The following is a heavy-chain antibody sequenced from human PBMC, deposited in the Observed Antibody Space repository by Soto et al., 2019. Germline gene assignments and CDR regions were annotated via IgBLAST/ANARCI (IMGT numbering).Heavy chain of an antibody. V-gene: IGHV3-48*02. CDR3: ARAGRGYSYGYFDY. D-gene: IGHD5-18*01. Sequence: EVQLVESGGGLVQPGGSLRLSCAASGFTFSSYSMDWVRQAPGKGLEWVSYISSSRNTIYYADSVKGRFTISRDNAKNSLYLQMISLRDEDTAVYYCARAGRGYSYGYFDYWDQGTLVTVSS. CDR1: GFTFSSYS. J-gene: IGHJ4*02. CDR2: ISSSRNTI.